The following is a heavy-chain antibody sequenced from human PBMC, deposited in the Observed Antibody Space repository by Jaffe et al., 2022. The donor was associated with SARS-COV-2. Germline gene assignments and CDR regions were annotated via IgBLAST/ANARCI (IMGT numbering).Heavy chain of an antibody. CDR2: IYYSGST. CDR1: GGSISSYY. J-gene: IGHJ4*02. CDR3: AREVQGYCTNGVCYRVFDY. D-gene: IGHD2-8*01. Sequence: QVQLQESGPGLVKPSETLSLTCTVSGGSISSYYWSWIRQPPGKGLEWIGYIYYSGSTNYNPSLKSRVTISVDTSKNQFSLKLSSVTAADTAVYYCAREVQGYCTNGVCYRVFDYWGQGTLVTVSS. V-gene: IGHV4-59*01.